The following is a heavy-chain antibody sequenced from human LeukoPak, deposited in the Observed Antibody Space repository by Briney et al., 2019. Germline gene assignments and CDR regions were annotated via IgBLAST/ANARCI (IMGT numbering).Heavy chain of an antibody. CDR1: GGSLTSYY. Sequence: PSETLSLTCTVSGGSLTSYYWSWVRQSPGKGLEWIGSIFSSGESSYNPSLKSRVTISVDTTQNQFSLRLTSVTAADGGVYFCAGGGGGSMWSGHYRLFDFWGQGTLITVSS. V-gene: IGHV4-59*03. CDR3: AGGGGGSMWSGHYRLFDF. J-gene: IGHJ4*02. CDR2: IFSSGES. D-gene: IGHD3-3*01.